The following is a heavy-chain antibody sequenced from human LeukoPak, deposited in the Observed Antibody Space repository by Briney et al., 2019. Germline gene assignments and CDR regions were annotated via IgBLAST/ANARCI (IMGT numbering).Heavy chain of an antibody. D-gene: IGHD2-15*01. J-gene: IGHJ4*02. CDR2: INHSGST. V-gene: IGHV4-38-2*02. Sequence: PETLSLTCTVSGYSINSGYYWGWIRQPPGKGLEWIGEINHSGSTNYNPSLKSRVTISVDTSKNQFSLKLSSVTAADTAVYYCARSISRRGYCSGGSCYSPFDYWGQGTLVTVSS. CDR3: ARSISRRGYCSGGSCYSPFDY. CDR1: GYSINSGYY.